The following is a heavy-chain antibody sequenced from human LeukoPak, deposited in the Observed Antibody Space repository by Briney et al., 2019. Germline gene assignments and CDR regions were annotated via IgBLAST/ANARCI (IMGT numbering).Heavy chain of an antibody. Sequence: PGGSLRLSCAASGFTFSSYDMSWVRQAPGKGLEWVSSISGNGGSTYSADSVKGRFTISRDNSKNTLYLQMNTLRAEDTAVYYFAIGPGGLFKYWGQGTLVTVSS. CDR1: GFTFSSYD. CDR2: ISGNGGST. CDR3: AIGPGGLFKY. V-gene: IGHV3-23*01. J-gene: IGHJ4*02. D-gene: IGHD4-23*01.